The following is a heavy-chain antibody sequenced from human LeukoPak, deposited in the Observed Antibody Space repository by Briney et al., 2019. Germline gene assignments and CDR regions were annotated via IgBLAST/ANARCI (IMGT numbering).Heavy chain of an antibody. J-gene: IGHJ4*02. V-gene: IGHV3-30*14. CDR3: AGPRGYSYGLVY. Sequence: GRSLRLSCAASGFTFSSYAMHWVRQAPGKGLEWVAVISYDGSNKYYADSVKGRFTISRDNSKNTLYLQMNSLRAEDTAVYYCAGPRGYSYGLVYWGQGTLVTVSS. CDR2: ISYDGSNK. CDR1: GFTFSSYA. D-gene: IGHD5-18*01.